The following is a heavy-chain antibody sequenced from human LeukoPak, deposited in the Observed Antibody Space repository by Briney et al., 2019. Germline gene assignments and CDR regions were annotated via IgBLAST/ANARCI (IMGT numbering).Heavy chain of an antibody. J-gene: IGHJ6*02. D-gene: IGHD2-2*01. CDR1: GLTFSGYA. CDR3: ARGRNQLLLYYYGMDV. Sequence: PGRSLRLSCAASGLTFSGYAMHWVRQAPGKGLEWVAVISYDGSNKYYADSVKGRFTISRDNSKNTLYLQMNSLRAEDTAVYYCARGRNQLLLYYYGMDVWGQGTTVTVSS. V-gene: IGHV3-30-3*01. CDR2: ISYDGSNK.